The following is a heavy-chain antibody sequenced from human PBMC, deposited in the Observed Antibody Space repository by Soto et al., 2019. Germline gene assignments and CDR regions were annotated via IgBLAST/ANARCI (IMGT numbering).Heavy chain of an antibody. CDR3: ARLYTGYEAFDY. J-gene: IGHJ4*02. V-gene: IGHV4-30-4*01. CDR1: GGSINSGDYY. D-gene: IGHD5-12*01. CDR2: IYYSGST. Sequence: SETLSLTCSVSGGSINSGDYYWSWIRQSPGRGLEWIGYIYYSGSTYYNPSLKSRSTISIDTSKNQFFLDVDSVTAADTAVYYCARLYTGYEAFDYWGQGTVVTVSS.